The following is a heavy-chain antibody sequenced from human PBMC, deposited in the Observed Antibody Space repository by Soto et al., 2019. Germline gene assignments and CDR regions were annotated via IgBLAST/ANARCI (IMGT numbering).Heavy chain of an antibody. CDR1: GDSVSSDRYF. CDR2: ISYTGDT. CDR3: ARIVVGATVDL. V-gene: IGHV4-61*01. D-gene: IGHD1-26*01. Sequence: SETLSLTCTVSGDSVSSDRYFWTWIRQPPGKGLEWIAYISYTGDTNYNPSLKSRVTISVDTSRNQFSLTLTSVTAADTAVYFCARIVVGATVDLWGQGSLVTVSS. J-gene: IGHJ5*02.